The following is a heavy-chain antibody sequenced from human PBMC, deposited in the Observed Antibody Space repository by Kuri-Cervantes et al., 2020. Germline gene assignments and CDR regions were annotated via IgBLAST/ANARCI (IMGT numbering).Heavy chain of an antibody. Sequence: GGSLRLSCKASGYTFTSYYMHWVRQAPGQGLEWMGIINPSGGSTSYAQKFQGRVTMTRDTSTSTVYMELSSLRSEDTAVYYCARDSGTVTTGSYYYYGMDVWGQGTTVTVSS. CDR3: ARDSGTVTTGSYYYYGMDV. CDR1: GYTFTSYY. V-gene: IGHV1-46*01. D-gene: IGHD4-17*01. J-gene: IGHJ6*02. CDR2: INPSGGST.